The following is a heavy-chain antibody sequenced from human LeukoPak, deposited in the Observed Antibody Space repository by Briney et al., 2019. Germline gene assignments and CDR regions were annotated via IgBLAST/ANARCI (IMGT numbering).Heavy chain of an antibody. V-gene: IGHV3-23*01. J-gene: IGHJ4*02. CDR2: ISGSGGST. CDR3: AKDHDYYGSGSYDDY. D-gene: IGHD3-10*01. CDR1: GFTVSGNY. Sequence: GGSLRLSCAVSGFTVSGNYMSWVRQAPGKGLEWVSAISGSGGSTYYADSVKGRFTISRDNSKNTLYLQMNSLRAEDTAVYYCAKDHDYYGSGSYDDYWGQGTLVTVSS.